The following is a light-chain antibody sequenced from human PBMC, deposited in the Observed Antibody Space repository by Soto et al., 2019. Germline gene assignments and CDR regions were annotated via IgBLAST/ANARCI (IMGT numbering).Light chain of an antibody. V-gene: IGKV3-15*01. CDR3: QQFNNWPHT. CDR2: VAS. CDR1: QSINQK. Sequence: DIVLTQSPGTLSLSPGERATLSCRASQSINQKLGWYQQKPGQAPRLLIYVASYRATGIPARFSGSGSGTEYTLTISNLQAEDFAVYYCQQFNNWPHTFGQGTRLEIK. J-gene: IGKJ5*01.